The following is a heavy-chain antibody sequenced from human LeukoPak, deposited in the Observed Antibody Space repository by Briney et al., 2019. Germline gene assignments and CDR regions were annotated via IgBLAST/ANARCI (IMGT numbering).Heavy chain of an antibody. CDR3: ARFIAAANDAFDI. D-gene: IGHD6-13*01. J-gene: IGHJ3*02. CDR2: ISSGSSYI. V-gene: IGHV3-21*01. Sequence: GGSLRLSCAASGFTFSSYSMNWVRQAPGKGLEWVSSISSGSSYIYYADSVKGRFTISRDNAKNSLYLQMNSLRAEDTAVYYCARFIAAANDAFDIWGQGTMVTVSS. CDR1: GFTFSSYS.